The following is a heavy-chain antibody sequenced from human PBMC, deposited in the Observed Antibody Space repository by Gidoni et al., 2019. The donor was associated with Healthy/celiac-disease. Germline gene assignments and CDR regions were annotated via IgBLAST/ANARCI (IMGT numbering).Heavy chain of an antibody. CDR1: GFTVRSNY. D-gene: IGHD6-13*01. Sequence: EVQLVETGGGLIQPGGSLRLSCAASGFTVRSNYMSWVRQAPGKGLEWVSFIYSGGSTYYADSVKGRFTISRDNSKNTLYLQMNSLRAEDTAVYYCARDHVAAAGSVDYWGQGTLVTVSS. J-gene: IGHJ4*02. CDR3: ARDHVAAAGSVDY. V-gene: IGHV3-53*02. CDR2: IYSGGST.